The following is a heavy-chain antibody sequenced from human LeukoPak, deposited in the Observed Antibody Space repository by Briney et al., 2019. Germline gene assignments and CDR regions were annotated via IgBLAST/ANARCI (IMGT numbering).Heavy chain of an antibody. CDR2: ISSSSSYI. J-gene: IGHJ4*02. D-gene: IGHD3-10*01. CDR3: AGNYYGSGSPAY. CDR1: GFTFSTYA. Sequence: GGSLRLSCAASGFTFSTYAMTWVRQAPGKGLEWVSSISSSSSYIYYADSVKGRFTISRDNAKNSLYLQMNSLRAEDTAVYYCAGNYYGSGSPAYWGQGTLVTVSS. V-gene: IGHV3-21*01.